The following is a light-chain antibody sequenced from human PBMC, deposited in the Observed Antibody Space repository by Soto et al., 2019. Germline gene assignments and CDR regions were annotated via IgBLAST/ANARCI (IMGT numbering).Light chain of an antibody. J-gene: IGLJ1*01. CDR1: SSNIGNNA. V-gene: IGLV1-36*01. Sequence: QSVLTQPPSVSEAPRQRVTISCSGSSSNIGNNAVNWYQQLPGKAPKLLIYYDVLLPSGVSDRFSGSKSATSASLAISGLQSEDEADYYCAAWDDSLKGYVFGTWTKLTVL. CDR2: YDV. CDR3: AAWDDSLKGYV.